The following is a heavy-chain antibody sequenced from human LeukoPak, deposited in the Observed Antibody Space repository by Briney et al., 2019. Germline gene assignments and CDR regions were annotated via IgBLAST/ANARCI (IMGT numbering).Heavy chain of an antibody. J-gene: IGHJ3*02. Sequence: SETLSLTCTVSGGSISSHYWSWIRQPPGKGLEWIRYIYYSGSTNYNPSLKSRVTISVDTSKNQFSLKLSSVTAADTAVYYCARVCTIFGVVISAFDIWGQGTMLTVSS. CDR1: GGSISSHY. D-gene: IGHD3-3*01. V-gene: IGHV4-59*11. CDR3: ARVCTIFGVVISAFDI. CDR2: IYYSGST.